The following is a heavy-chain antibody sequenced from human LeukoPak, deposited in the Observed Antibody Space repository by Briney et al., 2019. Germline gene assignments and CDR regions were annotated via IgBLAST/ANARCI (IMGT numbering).Heavy chain of an antibody. V-gene: IGHV3-23*01. Sequence: PGASLRLSCAASGFTFSSYAMSWVRQAPGKGLEWVSAISGSGGSTYYADSVKGRFTISGDNSKNTLYLQMNSLRAEDTAVYYCAKDGGYTPYYFDYWGQGALVTVSS. CDR2: ISGSGGST. J-gene: IGHJ4*02. CDR3: AKDGGYTPYYFDY. CDR1: GFTFSSYA. D-gene: IGHD5-18*01.